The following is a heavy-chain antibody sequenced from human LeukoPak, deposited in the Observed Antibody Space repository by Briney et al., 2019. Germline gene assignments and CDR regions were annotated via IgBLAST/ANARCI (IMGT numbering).Heavy chain of an antibody. J-gene: IGHJ4*02. CDR1: GGSFSGYY. V-gene: IGHV4-34*01. CDR3: ARGDNSSSWVTSDY. CDR2: INHSGST. D-gene: IGHD6-13*01. Sequence: KPSETLSLTCAVYGGSFSGYYWSWIRQPPGKGLEWIGEINHSGSTNYNPSLKSRVTISVDTSKNQFSLKLSSVTAADTAVYYCARGDNSSSWVTSDYWGQGTLVTVSS.